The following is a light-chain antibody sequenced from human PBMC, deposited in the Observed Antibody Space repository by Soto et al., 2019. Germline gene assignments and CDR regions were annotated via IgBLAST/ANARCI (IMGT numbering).Light chain of an antibody. CDR3: QQYNNWRPWT. CDR1: QRVSSN. V-gene: IGKV3-15*01. J-gene: IGKJ1*01. Sequence: EIVMTQSPATLSVSPGERATLSCRASQRVSSNLAWYQQKPGQAPRLLIYGASTRATGIPARFSGSGSGTELTLTISSLQSEDFAVYYCQQYNNWRPWTFGQGTKVEIK. CDR2: GAS.